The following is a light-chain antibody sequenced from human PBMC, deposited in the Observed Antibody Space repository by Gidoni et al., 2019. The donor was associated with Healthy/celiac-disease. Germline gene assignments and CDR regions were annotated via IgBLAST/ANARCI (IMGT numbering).Light chain of an antibody. J-gene: IGKJ1*01. V-gene: IGKV3-11*01. CDR1: QSFSSY. CDR2: DAS. CDR3: QQPSNWT. Sequence: ILCTQSPATLSLSPGERATLSCRSSQSFSSYLAWYPQQPGQAPRLLIYDASNRATGLPARFSASASVTHSTLTINTLEPEVSAVYYCQQPSNWTFXQXTKLEIK.